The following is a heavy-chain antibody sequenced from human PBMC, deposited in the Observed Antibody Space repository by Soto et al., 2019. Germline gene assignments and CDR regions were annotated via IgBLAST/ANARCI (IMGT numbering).Heavy chain of an antibody. CDR3: AKENQHLVHDY. CDR1: VFTFRNYG. CDR2: ISHDGSDK. J-gene: IGHJ4*02. Sequence: GGSLRLSFSASVFTFRNYGMHWVRQAPGKGLEWVAVISHDGSDKYYADSMKGRFIISRDNSENTLFLNMNSLKPEDTAVYYCAKENQHLVHDYWGQGTLVTVSS. V-gene: IGHV3-30*18. D-gene: IGHD6-13*01.